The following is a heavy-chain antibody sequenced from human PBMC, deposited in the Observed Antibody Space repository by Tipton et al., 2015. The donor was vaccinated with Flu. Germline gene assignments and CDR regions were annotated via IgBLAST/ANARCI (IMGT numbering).Heavy chain of an antibody. Sequence: TLSLTCTVSGGSISSYYWSWIRQPPGKGLEWIGYIYYSGSTNYNPSLKSRVTISVDTSKNQFSLKLSSVTAADTAVYYCARRAYYYDSSGYWGTHYYMDVWGKGTTVTVSS. CDR2: IYYSGST. J-gene: IGHJ6*03. V-gene: IGHV4-59*08. CDR3: ARRAYYYDSSGYWGTHYYMDV. CDR1: GGSISSYY. D-gene: IGHD3-22*01.